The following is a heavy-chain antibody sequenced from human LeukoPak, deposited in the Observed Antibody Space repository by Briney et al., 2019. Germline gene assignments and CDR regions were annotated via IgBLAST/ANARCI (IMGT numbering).Heavy chain of an antibody. Sequence: PGGSLTLSCAASGFTFSSYWMNWLRQAPGKGLEWVANIKQDGSEKNYVDFVKGRFTISRDNAKNSLDLQMNSLRAEDTAMYYCARARGDGYQWYFDLWGRGTLVTVSS. CDR3: ARARGDGYQWYFDL. V-gene: IGHV3-7*01. D-gene: IGHD5-24*01. J-gene: IGHJ2*01. CDR1: GFTFSSYW. CDR2: IKQDGSEK.